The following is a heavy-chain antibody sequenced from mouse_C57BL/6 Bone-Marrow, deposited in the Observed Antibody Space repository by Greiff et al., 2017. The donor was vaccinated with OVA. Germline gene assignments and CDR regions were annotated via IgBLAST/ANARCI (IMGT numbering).Heavy chain of an antibody. CDR1: GYTFTSYW. CDR3: ARDRLLRYSYWYFDV. V-gene: IGHV1-50*01. J-gene: IGHJ1*03. CDR2: IDPSDSYT. D-gene: IGHD1-1*01. Sequence: QVQLQQPGAELVKPGASVKLSCKASGYTFTSYWMQWVKQRPGQGLEWIGEIDPSDSYTNYNQKFKGKATLTVDTSSSTAYMQLSSLTSEDSAVYYCARDRLLRYSYWYFDVWGTGTTVTVSS.